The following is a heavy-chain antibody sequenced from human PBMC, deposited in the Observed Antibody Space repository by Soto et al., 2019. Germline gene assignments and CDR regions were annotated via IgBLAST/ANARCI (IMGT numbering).Heavy chain of an antibody. D-gene: IGHD3-16*02. CDR1: GFTFSSYD. CDR2: IGSGGTNT. J-gene: IGHJ3*01. CDR3: AKYLVDSYTSRGAYDV. V-gene: IGHV3-23*01. Sequence: PGGSLRLSCAASGFTFSSYDMNCVRQAPGKGLDWVSAIGSGGTNTYYADSVRYRFSVSRDNSKSTLYLQMHSLTAEDTALYYCAKYLVDSYTSRGAYDVWGQGTMVTVSS.